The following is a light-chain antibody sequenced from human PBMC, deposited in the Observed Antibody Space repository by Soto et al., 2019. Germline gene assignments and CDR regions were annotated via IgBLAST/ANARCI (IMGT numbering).Light chain of an antibody. CDR2: DAS. J-gene: IGKJ4*01. CDR3: QHRYNWPLT. V-gene: IGKV3-11*01. CDR1: QDINTY. Sequence: GLSQSPGTLSLSPGKRATLSCRASQDINTYLGWYQQKPGQAPRLLIYDASNRATGIPDRFSGSGSGTDFTLTINSLEPEDFAVYYCQHRYNWPLTLGAGTKVEI.